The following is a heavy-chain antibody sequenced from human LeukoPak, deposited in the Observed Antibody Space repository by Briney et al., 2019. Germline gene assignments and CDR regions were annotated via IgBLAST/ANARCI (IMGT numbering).Heavy chain of an antibody. CDR2: INHSGST. J-gene: IGHJ5*02. CDR1: GGSFSGYY. D-gene: IGHD3-3*01. Sequence: RPSETLSLTCAVYGGSFSGYYWSWIRQPPGKGLEWIGEINHSGSTNYNPSLKSRVTISVDTSKNQFSLKLSSVTAADTAVYYCARKLRFWSGYYTYWFDPWGQGTLVTVSS. V-gene: IGHV4-34*01. CDR3: ARKLRFWSGYYTYWFDP.